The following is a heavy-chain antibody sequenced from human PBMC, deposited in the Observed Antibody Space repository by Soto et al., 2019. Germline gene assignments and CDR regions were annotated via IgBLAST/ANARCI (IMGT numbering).Heavy chain of an antibody. Sequence: PGGSLRLSCAASGFTFSSYGMHWVRQAPGKGLEWVAVIWYDGSNKYYADSVKGRFTISRDNSKNTLYLQMNSLRAEDTAVYYCASMGITGTLSGTLDLDFDYSGQATRVTVSS. CDR1: GFTFSSYG. D-gene: IGHD1-7*01. CDR2: IWYDGSNK. J-gene: IGHJ4*02. V-gene: IGHV3-33*01. CDR3: ASMGITGTLSGTLDLDFDY.